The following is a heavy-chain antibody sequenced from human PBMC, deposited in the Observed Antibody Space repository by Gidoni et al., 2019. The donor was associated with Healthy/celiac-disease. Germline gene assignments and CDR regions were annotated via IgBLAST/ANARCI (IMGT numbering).Heavy chain of an antibody. V-gene: IGHV4-39*01. J-gene: IGHJ4*02. Sequence: QLQLQESGPGLVKPSETLSLTCTVSGGSISSSSYYWGWIRQPPGKGLEWIGSIYYSGSTYYNPSLKSRVTISVDTSKNQFSLKLSSVTAADTAVYYCARLTRDPSMSQGYSSGYYYEYYFDYWGQGTLVTVSS. CDR3: ARLTRDPSMSQGYSSGYYYEYYFDY. D-gene: IGHD3-22*01. CDR1: GGSISSSSYY. CDR2: IYYSGST.